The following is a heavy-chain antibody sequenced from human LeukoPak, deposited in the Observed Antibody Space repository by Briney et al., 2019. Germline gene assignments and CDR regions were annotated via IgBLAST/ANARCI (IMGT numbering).Heavy chain of an antibody. D-gene: IGHD5-18*01. CDR1: GFTFSSYA. CDR2: ISYDGSNK. CDR3: ARREYSYGEEDDAFDI. V-gene: IGHV3-30-3*01. J-gene: IGHJ3*02. Sequence: GGSLRLSCAASGFTFSSYAMHWVRQAPGKGLEWVAVISYDGSNKHYADSVKGRFTISRDNSKNTLYLQMNSLRAEDTAVYYCARREYSYGEEDDAFDIWGQGTMVTVSS.